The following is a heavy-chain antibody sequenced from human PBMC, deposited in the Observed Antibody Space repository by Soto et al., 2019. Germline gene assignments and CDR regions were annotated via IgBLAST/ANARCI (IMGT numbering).Heavy chain of an antibody. CDR3: ARGGVDYYDSSGYYFSPYYFDY. V-gene: IGHV4-59*12. J-gene: IGHJ4*02. Sequence: SETLSLTCTVSGGSISSYYWSWIRQPPGKGLEWIGYMYNTGSTIYNPSLKSRVTISVDTSKNQFSLKLSSVTAADTAVYYCARGGVDYYDSSGYYFSPYYFDYWGQGTLVTVSS. D-gene: IGHD3-22*01. CDR2: MYNTGST. CDR1: GGSISSYY.